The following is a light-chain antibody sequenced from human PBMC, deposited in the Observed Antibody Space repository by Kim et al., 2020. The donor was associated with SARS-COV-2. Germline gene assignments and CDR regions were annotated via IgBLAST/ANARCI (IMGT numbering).Light chain of an antibody. CDR3: QHYDAYKWT. V-gene: IGKV1-5*03. J-gene: IGKJ1*01. CDR2: NTS. Sequence: ASVGDRVTITCRASQSISSGLAWFQQKPGTAPNLLIYNTSSLQSGVPSRFSGSGSGTEFTLTVSSLQPDDFATYYCQHYDAYKWTFGQGTKVEIK. CDR1: QSISSG.